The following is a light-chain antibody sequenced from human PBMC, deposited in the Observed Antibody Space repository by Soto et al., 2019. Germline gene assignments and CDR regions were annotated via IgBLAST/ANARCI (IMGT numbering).Light chain of an antibody. CDR3: QHYNNWPWT. Sequence: EMVLTQCPVSMSFSRGERGKLLGRGGQSVGTSIAWYQQKPGQAPRLLIHGASTRATGIPARFSGSGSGTEFTLTISSLQSDDFAVYYCQHYNNWPWTVGQGTKVDI. J-gene: IGKJ1*01. CDR1: QSVGTS. V-gene: IGKV3-15*01. CDR2: GAS.